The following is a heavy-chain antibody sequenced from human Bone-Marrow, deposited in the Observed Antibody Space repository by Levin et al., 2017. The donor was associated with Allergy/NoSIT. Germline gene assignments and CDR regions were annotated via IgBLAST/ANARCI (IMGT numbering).Heavy chain of an antibody. D-gene: IGHD1-26*01. J-gene: IGHJ4*02. CDR2: ISYSGST. Sequence: ASQTLSLTCTVSGGSISSYYWSWIRQPPGKGLEWIGYISYSGSTNYNPSLKSRVTISVDTSKNQFSLKLSSVTAADTAVYYCAREPRGAYYFDYWGQGTLVTVSS. CDR1: GGSISSYY. CDR3: AREPRGAYYFDY. V-gene: IGHV4-59*01.